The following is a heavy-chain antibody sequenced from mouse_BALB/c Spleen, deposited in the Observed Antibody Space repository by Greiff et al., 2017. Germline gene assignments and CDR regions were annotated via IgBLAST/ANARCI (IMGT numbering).Heavy chain of an antibody. CDR1: GYAFSSSW. Sequence: QVQLQQSGPELVKPGASVKISCKASGYAFSSSWMNWVKQRPGQGLEWIGRIYPGDGDTNYNGKFKGKATLTADKSSSTAYMQLSSLTSVDSAVYFCARWGGGYEGMDYWGQGTSVTVSS. CDR2: IYPGDGDT. D-gene: IGHD2-14*01. J-gene: IGHJ4*01. CDR3: ARWGGGYEGMDY. V-gene: IGHV1-82*01.